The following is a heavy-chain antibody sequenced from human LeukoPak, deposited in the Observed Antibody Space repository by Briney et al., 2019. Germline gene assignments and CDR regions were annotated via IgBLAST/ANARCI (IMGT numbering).Heavy chain of an antibody. CDR1: GYSVSSGYY. CDR3: ARGQLLYPTLGAFDI. V-gene: IGHV4-38-2*02. CDR2: IYHSGST. J-gene: IGHJ3*02. D-gene: IGHD2-2*02. Sequence: SETLSLTCTVSGYSVSSGYYWGWIRQPPGKGLEWIGSIYHSGSTYYNPSLKSRVTISVDTSKNQFSLKLSSVTAADTAVYYCARGQLLYPTLGAFDIWGQGTMVTVSS.